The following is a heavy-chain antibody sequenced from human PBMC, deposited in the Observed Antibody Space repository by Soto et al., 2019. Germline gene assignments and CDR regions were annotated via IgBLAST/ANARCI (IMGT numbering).Heavy chain of an antibody. CDR2: IMYDGNTE. V-gene: IGHV3-30-3*01. D-gene: IGHD2-21*01. CDR3: TRPTCDGGNCYFAH. Sequence: GGSLRLSCAASGFVFGSYAMHWVRQAPGKGLEWVAVIMYDGNTEYYADSVKGRFTLSRDNSKNILSVQMNSLRAEDTAVYYCTRPTCDGGNCYFAHWGRGTLVTVSS. J-gene: IGHJ5*02. CDR1: GFVFGSYA.